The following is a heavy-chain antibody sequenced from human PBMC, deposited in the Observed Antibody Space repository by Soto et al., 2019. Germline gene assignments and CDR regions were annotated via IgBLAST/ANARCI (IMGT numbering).Heavy chain of an antibody. CDR3: ARNMGRRTQGYYNGWDL. V-gene: IGHV3-11*05. CDR1: GFTFSDHY. Sequence: QVQLVESGGGLVKPGGSLRLSCAVSGFTFSDHYMSWIRQAPGKGLEWISYISSGSSYTTYADSVKGRFTISRDNAENSLYLQMSSLRADDTAVYYCARNMGRRTQGYYNGWDLWGQGTTVTVSS. CDR2: ISSGSSYT. J-gene: IGHJ6*02. D-gene: IGHD1-26*01.